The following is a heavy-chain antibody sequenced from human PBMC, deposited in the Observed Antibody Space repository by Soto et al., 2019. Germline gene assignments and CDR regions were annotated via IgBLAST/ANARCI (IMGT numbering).Heavy chain of an antibody. Sequence: PSETLSLTCTVSGGSISSGGYYWSWIRQHPGKGLEWIGYIYYSGSTYYNPSLKSRVTISVDTSKNQFSLKLSSVTAADTAVYYCARDDGGRIDYWGQGTLVTVSS. CDR2: IYYSGST. D-gene: IGHD3-16*01. J-gene: IGHJ4*02. CDR3: ARDDGGRIDY. CDR1: GGSISSGGYY. V-gene: IGHV4-31*03.